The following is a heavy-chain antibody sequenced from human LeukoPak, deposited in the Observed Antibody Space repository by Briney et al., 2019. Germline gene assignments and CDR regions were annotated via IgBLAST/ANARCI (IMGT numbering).Heavy chain of an antibody. Sequence: SETLSLTCAVYGGSFSGYYWSWIRQPPGKGLEWIGEINHSGSTNYNPSLKSRVTISVDTSKNQFSLKLSSVTAADTAVYYCARARRLRKTPYYYYYGMDVWGQGTTVTVSS. D-gene: IGHD4-17*01. CDR2: INHSGST. V-gene: IGHV4-34*01. CDR1: GGSFSGYY. J-gene: IGHJ6*02. CDR3: ARARRLRKTPYYYYYGMDV.